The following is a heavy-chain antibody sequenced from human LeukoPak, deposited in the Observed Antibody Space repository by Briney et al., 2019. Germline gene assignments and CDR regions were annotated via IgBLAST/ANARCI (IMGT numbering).Heavy chain of an antibody. V-gene: IGHV3-23*01. Sequence: GGSLRPSCAASGFTFSSYAMSWVRQAPGKGLEWVSAISGSGGSTYHADSVKGRFTISRDNSKNTLYLQMNSLRAEDTAVYYCAKDSNTAMVLSNFDYWGQGTLVTVSS. J-gene: IGHJ4*02. CDR3: AKDSNTAMVLSNFDY. CDR2: ISGSGGST. D-gene: IGHD5-18*01. CDR1: GFTFSSYA.